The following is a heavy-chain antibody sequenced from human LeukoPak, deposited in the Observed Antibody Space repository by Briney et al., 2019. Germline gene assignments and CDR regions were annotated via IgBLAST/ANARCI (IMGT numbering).Heavy chain of an antibody. CDR1: GGSFSGYY. CDR2: INHSGST. D-gene: IGHD2-8*01. J-gene: IGHJ4*02. Sequence: ASETLSLTCAVYGGSFSGYYWSWIRQPPGKGLEWIGEINHSGSTNYNPSLKSRVTISVDTSKNQFSLKLSSVTAADTAVYYCARDIVLKGAFGYWSQGTLVTVSS. V-gene: IGHV4-34*01. CDR3: ARDIVLKGAFGY.